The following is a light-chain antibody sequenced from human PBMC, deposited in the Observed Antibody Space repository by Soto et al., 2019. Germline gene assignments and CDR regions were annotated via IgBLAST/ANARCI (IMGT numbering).Light chain of an antibody. CDR1: SSDVGGYNY. J-gene: IGLJ2*01. CDR2: EVT. CDR3: SSYAGSNNL. Sequence: QSALTQPPSASGSPGQSVTISCTETSSDVGGYNYVSWYQQHPGKAPKLMIYEVTKRPSRVPDRFSGSKSGNTASLTVSGLQAEDEADYYCSSYAGSNNLFGGGTQLTVL. V-gene: IGLV2-8*01.